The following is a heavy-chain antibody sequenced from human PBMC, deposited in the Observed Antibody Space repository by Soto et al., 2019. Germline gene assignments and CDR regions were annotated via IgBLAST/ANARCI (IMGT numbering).Heavy chain of an antibody. Sequence: GSLRFSCAASGFTFNSYAMNWVRQVPGKGPEWVSHISVTGDTYYADSVKGRFTISRDNSKNTLFLQMNSLRAEDTAVYYCAKSLSMATSFDYWGQGTPVTVSS. CDR2: ISVTGDT. D-gene: IGHD2-21*01. J-gene: IGHJ4*02. CDR1: GFTFNSYA. CDR3: AKSLSMATSFDY. V-gene: IGHV3-23*01.